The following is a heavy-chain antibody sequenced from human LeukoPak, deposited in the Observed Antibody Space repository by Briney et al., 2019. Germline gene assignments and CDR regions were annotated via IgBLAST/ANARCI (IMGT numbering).Heavy chain of an antibody. J-gene: IGHJ4*02. Sequence: GGSLRLSCSASGFTFSSYSMHWVRQAPGEGLEYVSAISTNGGSTYYADSVKGRFTISRDNSTNTVYLQMNSLRADDTAVYYCAKAHCSSTSCSRADNWGQGTLVTVSS. CDR2: ISTNGGST. V-gene: IGHV3-64*04. D-gene: IGHD2-2*01. CDR1: GFTFSSYS. CDR3: AKAHCSSTSCSRADN.